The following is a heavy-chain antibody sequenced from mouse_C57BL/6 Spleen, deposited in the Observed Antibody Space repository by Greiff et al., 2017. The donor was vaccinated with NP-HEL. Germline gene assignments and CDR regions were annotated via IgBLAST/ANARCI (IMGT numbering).Heavy chain of an antibody. CDR1: GYAFTNYL. D-gene: IGHD2-3*01. CDR2: INPGSGGT. Sequence: VQLQQSGAELVRPGTSVKVSCKASGYAFTNYLIEWVKQRPGQGLEWIGVINPGSGGTNYNEKFKGKATLTADKSSSTAYMQLSSLTSEDSAVYFCARSDCYYRGYWGQGTTLTVSS. CDR3: ARSDCYYRGY. J-gene: IGHJ2*01. V-gene: IGHV1-54*01.